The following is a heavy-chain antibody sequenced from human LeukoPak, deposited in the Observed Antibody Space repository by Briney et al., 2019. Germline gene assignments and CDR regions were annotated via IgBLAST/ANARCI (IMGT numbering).Heavy chain of an antibody. D-gene: IGHD1-26*01. Sequence: GGSLRLSCAASGFTFSSYGMHWVRQAPGKGLEWVAVIWYDGINKYYADSVKGRFTISRDNSKNTLYLQMNGLRAEDTAVYHCARGMVGATYFDYWGQGTLVTVSS. J-gene: IGHJ4*02. CDR3: ARGMVGATYFDY. CDR1: GFTFSSYG. CDR2: IWYDGINK. V-gene: IGHV3-33*01.